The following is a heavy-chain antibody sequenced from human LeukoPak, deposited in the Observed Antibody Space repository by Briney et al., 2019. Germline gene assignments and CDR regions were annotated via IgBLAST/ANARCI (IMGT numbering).Heavy chain of an antibody. J-gene: IGHJ4*02. D-gene: IGHD6-19*01. CDR2: IYSSGTT. V-gene: IGHV4-4*07. CDR3: ARGSSGWYSIDY. CDR1: GGSISSYY. Sequence: KTSETLSLTCTVSGGSISSYYWSWIRQPAGKGLEWIGRIYSSGTTDYNPSLKSRVTMSVDTSKNQFSLKLSSVTAADTAVYYCARGSSGWYSIDYWGQGTLVTVSS.